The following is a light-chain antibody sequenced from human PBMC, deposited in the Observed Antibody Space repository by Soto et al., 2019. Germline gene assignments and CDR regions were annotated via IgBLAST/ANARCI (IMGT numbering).Light chain of an antibody. CDR1: QGIRND. CDR3: LQDYNYPVT. J-gene: IGKJ1*01. Sequence: ALPMTQSPSSLSASVGDRVTITCRASQGIRNDLGWYQQKPGKAPKLLIYAASSLQSGVPSRFSGSGSGTDFTLTISSLQPEDFATYYCLQDYNYPVTFGQGTKVEIK. CDR2: AAS. V-gene: IGKV1-6*01.